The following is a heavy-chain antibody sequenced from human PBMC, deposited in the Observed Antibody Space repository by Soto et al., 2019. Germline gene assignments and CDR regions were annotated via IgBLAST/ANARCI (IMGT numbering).Heavy chain of an antibody. Sequence: QVQLQESGPGLVKPSGTLSLTCAVSGGSFTSNNWWTWVRQPPGQGLEWIGEIYRTGSTNYNPSPKSRVTISLDKSENQFSLKVTSLTAADTAVYYCASRDPGTSVDYWGQLTLVTVSS. J-gene: IGHJ4*02. CDR3: ASRDPGTSVDY. D-gene: IGHD1-7*01. V-gene: IGHV4-4*02. CDR1: GGSFTSNNW. CDR2: IYRTGST.